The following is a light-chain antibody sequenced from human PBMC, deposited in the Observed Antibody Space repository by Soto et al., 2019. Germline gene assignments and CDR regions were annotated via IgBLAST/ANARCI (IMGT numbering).Light chain of an antibody. CDR1: QSIGRY. Sequence: DIQMTQSPCSLSASVGDRVTITCRASQSIGRYLNWYQQKPGRAPKVLIYATSSLQSGVPSRFSGSGSGTDFTLTISSVQPEDFATYYCQQSYSTPRWTFGQGTKVDI. J-gene: IGKJ1*01. V-gene: IGKV1-39*01. CDR3: QQSYSTPRWT. CDR2: ATS.